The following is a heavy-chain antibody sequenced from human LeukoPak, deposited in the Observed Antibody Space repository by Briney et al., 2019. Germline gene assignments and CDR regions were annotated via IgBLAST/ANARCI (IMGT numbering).Heavy chain of an antibody. CDR3: AIELSGDGNFDY. J-gene: IGHJ4*02. CDR2: ISAHDGGT. CDR1: GYPFSGYK. Sequence: ASVKVSCKASGYPFSGYKIHWVRQAPGQGLEWMGWISAHDGGTNYARKFQGRITMARDTSISTAYIEVSRLRSDDTAEYYCAIELSGDGNFDYWGRGTLVTVSS. V-gene: IGHV1-2*02. D-gene: IGHD1-26*01.